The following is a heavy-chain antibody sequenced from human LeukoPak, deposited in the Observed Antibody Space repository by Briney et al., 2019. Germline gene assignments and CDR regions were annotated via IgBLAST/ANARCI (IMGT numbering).Heavy chain of an antibody. V-gene: IGHV3-30*18. Sequence: PGGSLRLSCAASGFTFSTYGMHWVRQAPGKGLEWVAVISYDGSNKYYADSVKGRFTISRDNSKNTLYLQMNSLRAEDTAVYYCAKDRGYCSGGSCYVLFDYWGQGTLVTVSS. J-gene: IGHJ4*02. CDR2: ISYDGSNK. CDR1: GFTFSTYG. CDR3: AKDRGYCSGGSCYVLFDY. D-gene: IGHD2-15*01.